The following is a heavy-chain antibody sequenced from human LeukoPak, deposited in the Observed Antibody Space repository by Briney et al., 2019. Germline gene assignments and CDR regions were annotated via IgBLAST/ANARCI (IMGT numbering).Heavy chain of an antibody. D-gene: IGHD3-10*01. J-gene: IGHJ6*03. Sequence: SETLSLTCTVSGGSISSRPYCWGWIRQPPGKGLEWLGSFYYSGSTSYRSSLKSRLSISVDTSKNQISLKLSSVTAADTAVYYCARDYGSGSYYNGYYYYYYMDVWGKGTTVTISS. CDR3: ARDYGSGSYYNGYYYYYYMDV. CDR1: GGSISSRPYC. V-gene: IGHV4-39*02. CDR2: FYYSGST.